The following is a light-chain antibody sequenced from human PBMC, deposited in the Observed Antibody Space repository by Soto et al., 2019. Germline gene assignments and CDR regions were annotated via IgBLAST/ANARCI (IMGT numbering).Light chain of an antibody. CDR1: QSISSVY. J-gene: IGKJ3*01. Sequence: EIVLTQSPGTLSLSPGERATLSCRASQSISSVYLSWYQQKPGQAPRLLIYGTSIRATGIPDRFSGSGSGTDFALTISRLEPEDFAVYYCQQYTTSPFTFGPGTKVDIK. CDR3: QQYTTSPFT. CDR2: GTS. V-gene: IGKV3-20*01.